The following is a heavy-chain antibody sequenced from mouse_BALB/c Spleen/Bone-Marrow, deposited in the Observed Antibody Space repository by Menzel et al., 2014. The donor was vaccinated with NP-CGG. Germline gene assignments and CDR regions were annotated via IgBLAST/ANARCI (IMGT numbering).Heavy chain of an antibody. D-gene: IGHD2-4*01. V-gene: IGHV3-2*02. CDR2: ISYSGST. J-gene: IGHJ2*01. CDR3: ARYDYDVGYFDY. Sequence: VQLQQSGPGLVKPSQSLSLICTVTGYSIXSDYAWNWIRQFPGNKLEWMGYISYSGSTSYNPSLKSRISITRDTSKNQFFLQLNSVTTEDTATYYCARYDYDVGYFDYWGQGTTLTVSS. CDR1: GYSIXSDYA.